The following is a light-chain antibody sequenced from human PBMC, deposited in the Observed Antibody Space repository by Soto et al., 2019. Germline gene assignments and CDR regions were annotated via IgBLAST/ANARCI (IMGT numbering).Light chain of an antibody. CDR3: KQYYSSIT. CDR2: ATS. J-gene: IGKJ5*01. Sequence: EIVLTQSPGTLSLSPGERATISCRASRTVDSDYLAWFQQRPGQAPRLLIFATSRRATDIPDRFSGSGSGTDFTLTISSLQAEDVAVYYCKQYYSSITFGQGTRLEI. V-gene: IGKV3-20*01. CDR1: RTVDSDY.